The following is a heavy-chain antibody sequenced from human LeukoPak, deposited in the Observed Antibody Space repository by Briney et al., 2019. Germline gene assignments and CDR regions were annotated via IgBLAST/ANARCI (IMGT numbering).Heavy chain of an antibody. Sequence: PSETLSLTCTVSGGSIIGSSYYWGWSRQPPGEGLEWIGSISSSGSTYYNPSLKSRVTISVDTSKNQFSLKLSSVTAADTAVYYCARRMVAATPGHYWGQGTLVTISS. CDR3: ARRMVAATPGHY. J-gene: IGHJ4*02. V-gene: IGHV4-39*01. CDR2: ISSSGST. D-gene: IGHD2-15*01. CDR1: GGSIIGSSYY.